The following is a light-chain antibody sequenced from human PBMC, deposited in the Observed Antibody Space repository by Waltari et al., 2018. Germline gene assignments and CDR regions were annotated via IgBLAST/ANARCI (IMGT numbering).Light chain of an antibody. Sequence: ELVMTQSPVTLSVSPGERATLSCTASQSDRSKLAWYQQKPGQAPRLLIYAASSRDTGIPARFSGSGSGTEFTLTISSLQSEDSAVYYCHQYNDWPWTVGQGTRVEIK. CDR1: QSDRSK. V-gene: IGKV3-15*01. CDR2: AAS. CDR3: HQYNDWPWT. J-gene: IGKJ1*01.